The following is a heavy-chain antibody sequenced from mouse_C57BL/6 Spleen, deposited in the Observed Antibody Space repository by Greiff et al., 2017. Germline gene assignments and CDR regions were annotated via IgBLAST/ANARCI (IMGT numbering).Heavy chain of an antibody. CDR1: GYTFTSYW. CDR3: AKSNYGFAY. V-gene: IGHV1-50*01. D-gene: IGHD2-5*01. J-gene: IGHJ3*01. CDR2: IDPSDSYT. Sequence: QVQLKQPGAELVKPGASVKLSCKASGYTFTSYWMQWVKQRPGPGLEWIGEIDPSDSYTNYNQKFKGKATLTVDTSSSTAYMQLSSLTSEDSAVYYCAKSNYGFAYWGQGTLVTVSA.